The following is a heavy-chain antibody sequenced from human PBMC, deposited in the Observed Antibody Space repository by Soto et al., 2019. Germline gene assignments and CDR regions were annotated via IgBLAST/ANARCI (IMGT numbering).Heavy chain of an antibody. Sequence: GPSVKVSCKASGYTFTHYAIHWVRQAPGQRLEWMGWINAGHGHTKYSQPFEGRLTITRDTSASTAYMELSSLTSEDTTVYYCARSPYSGTYYGYFDFWGQGALVTVSS. CDR3: ARSPYSGTYYGYFDF. CDR1: GYTFTHYA. J-gene: IGHJ4*02. CDR2: INAGHGHT. V-gene: IGHV1-3*01. D-gene: IGHD1-26*01.